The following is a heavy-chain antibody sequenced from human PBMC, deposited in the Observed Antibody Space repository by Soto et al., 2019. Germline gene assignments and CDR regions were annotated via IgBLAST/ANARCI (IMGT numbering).Heavy chain of an antibody. CDR2: INHSGST. CDR3: ARGRNWNRYGMDV. Sequence: SETLSLTCAVYGGSFSGYYWSWIRQPPGKGLEWIGEINHSGSTNYNPSLKSRVTISVDTSKNQFSLKLSSVTVADTAVYYCARGRNWNRYGMDVWGQGTTVTVSS. V-gene: IGHV4-34*01. D-gene: IGHD1-1*01. CDR1: GGSFSGYY. J-gene: IGHJ6*02.